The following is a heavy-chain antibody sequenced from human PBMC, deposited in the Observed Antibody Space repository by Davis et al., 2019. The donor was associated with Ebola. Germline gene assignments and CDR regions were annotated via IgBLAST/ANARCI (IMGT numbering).Heavy chain of an antibody. J-gene: IGHJ5*02. CDR1: GFTFSSSV. Sequence: GESLKISCAASGFTFSSSVMSWVRQAPGKGLEWVSGISGSGGTTYYADSVKGRFTISRDNSENMLYLQMNSLRAEDTALYYCAKDRLRLWLGESSGQGTLVTISS. CDR2: ISGSGGTT. V-gene: IGHV3-23*01. D-gene: IGHD3-10*01. CDR3: AKDRLRLWLGES.